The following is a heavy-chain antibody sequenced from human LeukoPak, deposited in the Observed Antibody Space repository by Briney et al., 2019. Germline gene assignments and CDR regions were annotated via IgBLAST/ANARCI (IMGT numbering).Heavy chain of an antibody. V-gene: IGHV4-59*01. J-gene: IGHJ4*02. Sequence: PETLSLTCTVSGGSLSSYYWSWIRQPPGKGLEWIGYIYYSGSTNYNPSLKSRVTISVDTSKNQFSLKLSSVTAADTAVYYCARGTAPYYFDYWGQGTLVTVSS. CDR3: ARGTAPYYFDY. CDR2: IYYSGST. D-gene: IGHD2-21*02. CDR1: GGSLSSYY.